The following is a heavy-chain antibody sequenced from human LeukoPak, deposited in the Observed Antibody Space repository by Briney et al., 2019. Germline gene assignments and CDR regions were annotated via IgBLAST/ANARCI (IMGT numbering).Heavy chain of an antibody. CDR3: ASLGKIVHPAGYYYMDV. V-gene: IGHV3-23*01. J-gene: IGHJ6*03. CDR1: GFTFSSYA. CDR2: ISGSGGST. D-gene: IGHD3-22*01. Sequence: GGSLRLSCAASGFTFSSYAMSWVRQAPGKGLEWVSAISGSGGSTYYADSVKGRFTISRDNSKNTLYLQMNSLRAEDTAVYYCASLGKIVHPAGYYYMDVWGKGTTVTVSS.